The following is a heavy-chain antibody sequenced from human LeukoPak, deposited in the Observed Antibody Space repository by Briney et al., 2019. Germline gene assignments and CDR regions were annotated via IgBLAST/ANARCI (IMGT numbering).Heavy chain of an antibody. CDR1: EFIVSINY. Sequence: GGSLRLSCAASEFIVSINYMTWVRQAPGKGLEWVSLIYSRGDTKYADSVKGRFTISRDISKNTLYLQMSSLRTEDTAVYYCAKAPLGRCTGVICYYFDYWGQGTLVTVSS. V-gene: IGHV3-66*01. D-gene: IGHD2-15*01. CDR3: AKAPLGRCTGVICYYFDY. CDR2: IYSRGDT. J-gene: IGHJ4*02.